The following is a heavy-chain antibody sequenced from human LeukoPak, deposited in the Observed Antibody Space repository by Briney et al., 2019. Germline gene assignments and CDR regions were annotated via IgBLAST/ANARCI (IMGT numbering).Heavy chain of an antibody. CDR1: GGSISSGGYY. V-gene: IGHV4-31*03. J-gene: IGHJ3*02. Sequence: SETLSLTCTVSGGSISSGGYYWSWIRQHPGKGLEWIGYIDYSGSTYYNPSLKSRVTISVDTSKNQFSLKLSSVTAADTAVYYCATIFGDAFDIWGQGTMVTVSS. D-gene: IGHD3-3*01. CDR3: ATIFGDAFDI. CDR2: IDYSGST.